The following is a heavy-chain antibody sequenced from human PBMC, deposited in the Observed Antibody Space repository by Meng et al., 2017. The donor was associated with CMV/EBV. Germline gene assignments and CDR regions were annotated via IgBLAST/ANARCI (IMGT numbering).Heavy chain of an antibody. CDR3: ARDSTDGYNYDY. CDR2: IGTAGDT. CDR1: GFTFSSYD. J-gene: IGHJ4*02. V-gene: IGHV3-13*01. Sequence: GGSLRLSCAASGFTFSSYDMHWVRQATGKGLEWVSAIGTAGDTYYPGSVKGRFTISRDNAKSSLHLQMNGLRAEDTAVYYCARDSTDGYNYDYWGQGTLVTVSS. D-gene: IGHD5-24*01.